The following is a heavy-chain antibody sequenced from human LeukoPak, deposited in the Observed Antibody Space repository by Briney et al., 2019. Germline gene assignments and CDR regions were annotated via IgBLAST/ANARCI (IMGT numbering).Heavy chain of an antibody. J-gene: IGHJ5*02. CDR1: GGSISSSSYY. CDR2: IYYSGST. CDR3: APYCSGGSCYPPLGSWFDP. D-gene: IGHD2-15*01. V-gene: IGHV4-39*07. Sequence: PSETLSLTCTVSGGSISSSSYYWGWIRQPPGKGLEWIGSIYYSGSTYYNPSLKSRVTISEDTSNNQFSLKLSSVTAADTAVYYCAPYCSGGSCYPPLGSWFDPWGQGTLVTVSS.